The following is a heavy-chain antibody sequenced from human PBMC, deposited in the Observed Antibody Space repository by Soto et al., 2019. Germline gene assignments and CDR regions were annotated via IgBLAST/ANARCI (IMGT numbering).Heavy chain of an antibody. CDR3: ATDGNWNYIGPQYAFDI. J-gene: IGHJ3*02. CDR2: FDPEGGET. V-gene: IGHV1-24*01. CDR1: GYTLTELS. D-gene: IGHD1-7*01. Sequence: ASVKVSCKVSGYTLTELSMHWVRQAPGKGLEWMGGFDPEGGETIYAQKFQGRVTMTENTSTDTAYMELSSLRSEDTAVYYCATDGNWNYIGPQYAFDIWGQGTMVTVSS.